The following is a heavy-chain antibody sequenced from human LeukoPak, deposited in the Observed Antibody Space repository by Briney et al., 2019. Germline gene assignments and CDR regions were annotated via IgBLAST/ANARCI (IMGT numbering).Heavy chain of an antibody. CDR3: ARQEPSITIFGVVTSYYFDY. D-gene: IGHD3-3*01. CDR2: VYYGGST. Sequence: SETLSLTCAVSGASINDFYWTWIRQPPGKGLEWIGYVYYGGSTNYNPSLKSRVSMSVDTSKNQFSLKLSSVTAADTAVYYCARQEPSITIFGVVTSYYFDYWGQGTLVTVSS. CDR1: GASINDFY. V-gene: IGHV4-59*01. J-gene: IGHJ4*02.